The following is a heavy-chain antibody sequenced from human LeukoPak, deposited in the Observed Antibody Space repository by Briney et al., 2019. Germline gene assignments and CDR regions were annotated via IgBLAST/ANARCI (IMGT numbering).Heavy chain of an antibody. J-gene: IGHJ4*02. CDR1: GFTFSSYA. CDR3: AKDRQWLSRAGFEH. Sequence: GGSLRLSCAASGFTFSSYAMNWVRQAPGKGLEWVSGISGSGGSTYYADSVKGRFTISRDNSKNTLYLEMNSLRAEDTAIYSCAKDRQWLSRAGFEHWGQGTLVTVSS. CDR2: ISGSGGST. D-gene: IGHD6-19*01. V-gene: IGHV3-23*01.